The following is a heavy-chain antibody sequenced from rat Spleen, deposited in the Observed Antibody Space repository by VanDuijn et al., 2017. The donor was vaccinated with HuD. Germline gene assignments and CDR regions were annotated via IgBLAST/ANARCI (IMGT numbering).Heavy chain of an antibody. CDR2: IVYDGSRI. CDR3: ERPPNYGGYDY. D-gene: IGHD1-11*01. V-gene: IGHV5-22*01. J-gene: IGHJ2*01. CDR1: GFTFSTYY. Sequence: EVQLVKSGGGLEQPGRSMKLSCAASGFTFSTYYMAWVRQAPTRGLEWVATIVYDGSRIYYRDSVKGRFTISRDNAENTVNLQMNSLRSEDTATFYWERPPNYGGYDYWGQGVMVTVSS.